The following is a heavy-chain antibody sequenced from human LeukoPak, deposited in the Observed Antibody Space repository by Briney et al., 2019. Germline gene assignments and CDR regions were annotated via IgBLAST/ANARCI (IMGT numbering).Heavy chain of an antibody. V-gene: IGHV3-23*01. CDR2: ISGSGGST. D-gene: IGHD5/OR15-5a*01. Sequence: GGSLRLSCAASGFTFSSYAMSWVRQAPGKGLEWVSAISGSGGSTYYADSVKGRFTISRDNARESLYLEINSLRADDTAVYYCARDPESSAFDLWGQGALVTVSS. J-gene: IGHJ4*02. CDR3: ARDPESSAFDL. CDR1: GFTFSSYA.